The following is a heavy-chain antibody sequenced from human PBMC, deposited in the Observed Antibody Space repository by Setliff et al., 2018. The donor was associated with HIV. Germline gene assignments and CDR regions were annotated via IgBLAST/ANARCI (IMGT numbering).Heavy chain of an antibody. CDR3: ARDYYDSSGYIFFPGLPDY. V-gene: IGHV1-24*01. CDR1: RYTLTELS. J-gene: IGHJ4*02. CDR2: FDPEHRKT. Sequence: ASVKVSCKVSRYTLTELSMHWVRQAPGKGLEWMGSFDPEHRKTLYAQKFQGRVTMTQDTSTDTAYMELSRLRSDDTAVYYCARDYYDSSGYIFFPGLPDYWGQGTLVTVSS. D-gene: IGHD3-22*01.